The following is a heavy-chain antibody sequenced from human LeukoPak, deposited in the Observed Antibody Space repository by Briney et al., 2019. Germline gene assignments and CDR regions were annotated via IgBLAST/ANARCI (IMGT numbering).Heavy chain of an antibody. J-gene: IGHJ4*02. Sequence: SETLSLTCTVSSASITSSPYFWGWIRQSPGKGLEWIGSISYSGTTYYNPSLKSRVTISVDRSRNQFSLKMTSVTAADTAVFYCARDKYTTSSGASSEFDYWGQGTLVIVSS. V-gene: IGHV4-39*07. D-gene: IGHD6-6*01. CDR2: ISYSGTT. CDR3: ARDKYTTSSGASSEFDY. CDR1: SASITSSPYF.